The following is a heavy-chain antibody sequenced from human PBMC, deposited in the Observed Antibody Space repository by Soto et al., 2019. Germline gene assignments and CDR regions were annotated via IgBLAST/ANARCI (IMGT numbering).Heavy chain of an antibody. J-gene: IGHJ6*02. D-gene: IGHD1-7*01. CDR2: IVVGSGNT. Sequence: GASVKVSCKTSGFIFTSSAVQWVRQARGQRLEWMGRIVVGSGNTDFAQKFHKRVTLTRDMSTSTVYMELRSLTFEDTAIYYCTREVGTGTIGLYYYYGMDVWGQGTTVTVSS. CDR3: TREVGTGTIGLYYYYGMDV. CDR1: GFIFTSSA. V-gene: IGHV1-58*01.